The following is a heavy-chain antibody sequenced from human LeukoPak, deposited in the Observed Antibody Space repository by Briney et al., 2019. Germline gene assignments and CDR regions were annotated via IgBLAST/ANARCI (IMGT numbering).Heavy chain of an antibody. D-gene: IGHD6-25*01. J-gene: IGHJ3*02. CDR2: IYSTGST. Sequence: ASETLSLTCTVSGGSITSYYWSWIRQPAGKGLEWIGRIYSTGSTNYNPSLKSRVTMSVDTSKNQFSLKLSSVTAADTAVYYCAREASGTHAFDIWGQGTMVTVSS. V-gene: IGHV4-4*07. CDR3: AREASGTHAFDI. CDR1: GGSITSYY.